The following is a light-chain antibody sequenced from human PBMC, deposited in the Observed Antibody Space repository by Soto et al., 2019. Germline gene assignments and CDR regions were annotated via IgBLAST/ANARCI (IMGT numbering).Light chain of an antibody. CDR1: QSVSKS. CDR2: DVS. V-gene: IGKV3-11*01. J-gene: IGKJ5*01. Sequence: EIVLTHSRTTLSLSPGERATLSCRASQSVSKSLAWYQQQPGQAPRHLIYDVSYRATGIPVRFSGSGSGTDFTLTISSLEPEDFAVYYCQQRSDRLPITFGQGTRLE. CDR3: QQRSDRLPIT.